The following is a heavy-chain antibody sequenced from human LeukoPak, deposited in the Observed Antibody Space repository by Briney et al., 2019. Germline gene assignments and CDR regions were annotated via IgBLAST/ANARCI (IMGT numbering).Heavy chain of an antibody. Sequence: GGSLRLSCAASGFTFSSYWMHWVRQAPGKGLEYVSAISSNGGSTYYANSVKGRFTISRDNSKNTLYLQMGSLRAEDMAVYYCARQSYCSSTSCYTKAPDYWGQGTLVTVSS. J-gene: IGHJ4*02. D-gene: IGHD2-2*02. CDR1: GFTFSSYW. V-gene: IGHV3-64*01. CDR2: ISSNGGST. CDR3: ARQSYCSSTSCYTKAPDY.